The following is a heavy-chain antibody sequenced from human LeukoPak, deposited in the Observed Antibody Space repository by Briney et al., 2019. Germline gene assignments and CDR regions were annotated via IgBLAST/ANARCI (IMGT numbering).Heavy chain of an antibody. V-gene: IGHV1-18*01. CDR3: ARFENDYGDYDFDY. CDR1: GYTFTNYT. CDR2: ITTYNGNT. J-gene: IGHJ4*02. D-gene: IGHD4-17*01. Sequence: RASVTVSFTASGYTFTNYTIIWVRPPPGQGLEWMGWITTYNGNTNYAQKLQGRVTMTTDTSTSTAYMELSSLRSEDTAVYYCARFENDYGDYDFDYWGQGTLVTVSS.